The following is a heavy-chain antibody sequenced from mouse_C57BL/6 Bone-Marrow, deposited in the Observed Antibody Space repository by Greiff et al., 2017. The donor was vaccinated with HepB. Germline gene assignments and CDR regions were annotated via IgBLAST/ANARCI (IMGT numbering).Heavy chain of an antibody. CDR1: GYTFTDYY. J-gene: IGHJ4*01. CDR3: ARSGYYYAVDY. V-gene: IGHV1-19*01. Sequence: VQLQQSGPVLVKPGASVKMSCKASGYTFTDYYMNWVKQSHGKSLEWIGVINPYNDGTSYNQKFKGKATLTVDKSSSTAYMELNSLTSEDSAVDYCARSGYYYAVDYWGQGTSVTVSS. D-gene: IGHD3-2*02. CDR2: INPYNDGT.